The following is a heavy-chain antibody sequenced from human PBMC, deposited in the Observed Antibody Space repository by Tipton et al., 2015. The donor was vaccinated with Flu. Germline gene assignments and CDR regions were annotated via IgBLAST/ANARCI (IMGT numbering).Heavy chain of an antibody. CDR3: ARRDSGYDPEGY. V-gene: IGHV4-59*01. J-gene: IGHJ4*02. CDR1: GGSISSYH. CDR2: VYYTGST. Sequence: TLSLTCTVSGGSISSYHWTWIRQPPGKGLEWIGYVYYTGSTTYNPSLKSRVTISVDTSKNQFSLKLSSVTAADTAVYYCARRDSGYDPEGYWGQGTLVTVSS. D-gene: IGHD5-12*01.